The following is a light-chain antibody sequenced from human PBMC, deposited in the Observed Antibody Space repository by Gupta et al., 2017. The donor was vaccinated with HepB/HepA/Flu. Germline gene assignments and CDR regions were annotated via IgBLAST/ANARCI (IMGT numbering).Light chain of an antibody. CDR3: QSFDSGLSGFVV. V-gene: IGLV1-40*01. Sequence: QSVLTQPPSVSEAPGQRVTISCTGGSSNIGANHDVHWYQQLPGAAPKLLIYSNTNRPSGVPDRFSGSKSGTSASLAITGLQTEDEADYYCQSFDSGLSGFVVFGGGTRLTVL. CDR1: SSNIGANHD. J-gene: IGLJ2*01. CDR2: SNT.